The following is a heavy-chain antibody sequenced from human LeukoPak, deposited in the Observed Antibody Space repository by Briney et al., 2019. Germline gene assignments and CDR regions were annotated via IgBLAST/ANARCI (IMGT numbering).Heavy chain of an antibody. CDR3: ARHLFGSSWPKEIDY. Sequence: GESLKISCKGSGYSFTSYWIGWVRQMPGKGLEWMGIIYPGDSDTRYSPSFQGQVTISADKSISTAYLQWSSLKASDTATYYCARHLFGSSWPKEIDYWGQGTLVTVSS. D-gene: IGHD6-13*01. V-gene: IGHV5-51*01. J-gene: IGHJ4*02. CDR2: IYPGDSDT. CDR1: GYSFTSYW.